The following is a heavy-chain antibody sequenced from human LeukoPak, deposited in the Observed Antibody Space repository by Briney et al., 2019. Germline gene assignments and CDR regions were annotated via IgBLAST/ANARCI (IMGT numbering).Heavy chain of an antibody. CDR2: IIPIFGTA. V-gene: IGHV1-69*05. J-gene: IGHJ6*03. D-gene: IGHD2-2*01. Sequence: SVKVSCKASGGTFSSYAISWVRQAPGQGLEWMGRIIPIFGTANYAQKFQGRVTITTDESTSTAYMELSSLRSEDTAVYYCARGTSSWTLYYYYYMDVWGKGTTVTVSS. CDR1: GGTFSSYA. CDR3: ARGTSSWTLYYYYYMDV.